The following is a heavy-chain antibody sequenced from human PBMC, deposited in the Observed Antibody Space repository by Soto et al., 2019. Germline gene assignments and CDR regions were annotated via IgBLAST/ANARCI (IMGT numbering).Heavy chain of an antibody. D-gene: IGHD4-17*01. CDR2: IHSGGSRI. V-gene: IGHV3-48*03. J-gene: IGHJ6*02. CDR1: GFTFNTYH. Sequence: EVQLVESGGGLVQPGGSLILSCAASGFTFNTYHMNWVRQAPGKGLEWVSYIHSGGSRIYYADSVKGRFTITRDNAKNALFLQMNSLRAEDTAVYYCARDGTTETTNYHYGMDVWGQGTTVTVSS. CDR3: ARDGTTETTNYHYGMDV.